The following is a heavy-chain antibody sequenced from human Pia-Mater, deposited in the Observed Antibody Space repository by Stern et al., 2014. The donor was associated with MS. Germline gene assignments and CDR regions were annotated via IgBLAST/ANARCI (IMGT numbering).Heavy chain of an antibody. J-gene: IGHJ6*02. D-gene: IGHD3-9*01. Sequence: VQLLESGAEVKKPGSSVKVSCKASGGTFNVYAINWLRQAPGQGLEWMGGISPIFGTANYAQKFQGRVTITADESTRTSSMQLSSLRYDDTAVYYCARDGRHTDNYGLDVWGQGTTVTVSS. CDR1: GGTFNVYA. CDR3: ARDGRHTDNYGLDV. V-gene: IGHV1-69*01. CDR2: ISPIFGTA.